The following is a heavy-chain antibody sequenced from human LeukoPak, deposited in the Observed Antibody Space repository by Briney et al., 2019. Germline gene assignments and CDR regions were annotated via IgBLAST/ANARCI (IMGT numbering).Heavy chain of an antibody. V-gene: IGHV4-59*01. CDR1: GGSISSYY. D-gene: IGHD5-24*01. Sequence: PSETLSLTCTVSGGSISSYYWSWIRQPPGKGLEWIGYIYYSGSTNYNPSLKGRVTISVDTSKTEFSLKLSSVTAADTAVYYCARAVGAMAALDYWGQGTLVTVSS. CDR2: IYYSGST. CDR3: ARAVGAMAALDY. J-gene: IGHJ4*02.